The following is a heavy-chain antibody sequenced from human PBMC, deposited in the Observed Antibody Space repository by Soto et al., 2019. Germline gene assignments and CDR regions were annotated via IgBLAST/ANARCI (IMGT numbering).Heavy chain of an antibody. J-gene: IGHJ4*02. CDR3: ARGRRYDFWSGSDRDDFDY. Sequence: SETLSLTCTVSGGSVCSGSYYCNWIRQPPGKGLEWIGYIYYSGSTNYNPSLKSRVTISLDTSKNQFSLKLSSVTAADTAVYYCARGRRYDFWSGSDRDDFDYWGQGTMVTVYS. CDR2: IYYSGST. CDR1: GGSVCSGSYY. V-gene: IGHV4-61*01. D-gene: IGHD3-3*01.